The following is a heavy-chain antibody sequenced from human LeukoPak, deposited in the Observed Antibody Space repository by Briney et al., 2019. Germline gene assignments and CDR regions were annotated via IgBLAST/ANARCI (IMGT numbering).Heavy chain of an antibody. CDR3: ARLRITGTTAHFDY. D-gene: IGHD1-14*01. CDR1: GGSISSGSYY. CDR2: IYYSGST. Sequence: PSETLSLTCTVSGGSISSGSYYWGCIRQPPGKGLEWIGSIYYSGSTCYNPSLKSRVTISVDTSKNQFSLKLSSVTAADTAVYYCARLRITGTTAHFDYWGQGTLVTVSS. J-gene: IGHJ4*02. V-gene: IGHV4-39*01.